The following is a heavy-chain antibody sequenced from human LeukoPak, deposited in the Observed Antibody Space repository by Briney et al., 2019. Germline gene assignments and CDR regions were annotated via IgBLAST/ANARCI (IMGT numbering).Heavy chain of an antibody. CDR1: GGSISSGGYY. J-gene: IGHJ5*02. CDR3: AGEACSGGSCYSGYWFDP. CDR2: IYYSGST. D-gene: IGHD2-15*01. V-gene: IGHV4-31*03. Sequence: SETLSLTCTVSGGSISSGGYYWSWIRQHPGKGLEWIGYIYYSGSTYYNPSLKSRVTISVDTSKNQFSLTLSSVTAADTAVYYCAGEACSGGSCYSGYWFDPWGQGTLVTVSS.